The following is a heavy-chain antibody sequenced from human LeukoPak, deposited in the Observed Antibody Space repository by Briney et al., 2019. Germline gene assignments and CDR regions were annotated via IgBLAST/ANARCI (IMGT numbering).Heavy chain of an antibody. J-gene: IGHJ4*02. CDR3: ARDSGPYEDIHYGRDY. CDR1: GYTFTIHG. D-gene: IGHD3-16*01. CDR2: ISTYNGNT. V-gene: IGHV1-18*01. Sequence: ASVKVSCKASGYTFTIHGFSWMRQAPGQGLEWMGWISTYNGNTDYAQKFQGRVTMTRDRSSSTAYMELRSLRSDDTAVYYCARDSGPYEDIHYGRDYWPQRPLVTVSS.